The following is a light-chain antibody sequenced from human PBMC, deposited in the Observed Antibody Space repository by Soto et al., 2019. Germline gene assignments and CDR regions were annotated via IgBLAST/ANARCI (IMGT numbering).Light chain of an antibody. V-gene: IGLV2-23*01. CDR1: SRDVGIYNL. CDR2: EDT. CDR3: CSYAGSRTYV. J-gene: IGLJ1*01. Sequence: QSVLTQPASVSGSPGQSITISCTGTSRDVGIYNLVSWYQLHPGKVPKLIIYEDTKRPSGISSRFSGSESGITAFLTISGLQAEDEADSYCCSYAGSRTYVFGTGNKVT.